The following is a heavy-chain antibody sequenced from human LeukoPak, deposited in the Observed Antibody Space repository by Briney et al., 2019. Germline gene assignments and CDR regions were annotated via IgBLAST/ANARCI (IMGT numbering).Heavy chain of an antibody. V-gene: IGHV1-2*02. Sequence: SVKVSCKASGYTFTGYYMHWVRQAPGQGLEWMGWINPNSGGTNYAQKFQGRVTMTRDTSISTAYMELSRLRSDDTAVYYCARNDYGDYYFDYWGQGTLVTVSS. CDR2: INPNSGGT. D-gene: IGHD4-17*01. J-gene: IGHJ4*02. CDR1: GYTFTGYY. CDR3: ARNDYGDYYFDY.